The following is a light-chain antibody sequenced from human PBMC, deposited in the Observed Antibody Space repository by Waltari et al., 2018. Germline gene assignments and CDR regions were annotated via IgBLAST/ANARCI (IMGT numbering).Light chain of an antibody. CDR1: SLRSYY. Sequence: SSELTQDPAVSVALGQTVRITCQGDSLRSYYASWYQQKPGQAPILVFYGKNSRPSGIPDRFSGSRSGSTASLTITGAQAEDEADYHCTSRDSSGQHLAVFGGGTKLTVL. CDR3: TSRDSSGQHLAV. CDR2: GKN. J-gene: IGLJ3*02. V-gene: IGLV3-19*01.